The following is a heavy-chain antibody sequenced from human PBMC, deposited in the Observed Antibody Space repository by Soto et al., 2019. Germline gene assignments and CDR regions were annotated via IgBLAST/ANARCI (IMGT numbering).Heavy chain of an antibody. Sequence: QITLKESGPTLVKATQTLTLTCTFSGFSLSTNGVGVGWIRQPPGKALEWLALIYWDDDKRYSPSLKSRLTITKDTSKKQVVLTLSNMYPVDTATYYCAHRPLVSEPGSSRGYYYSGMDVWGQGTTVTVSS. CDR2: IYWDDDK. J-gene: IGHJ6*02. D-gene: IGHD6-13*01. V-gene: IGHV2-5*02. CDR1: GFSLSTNGVG. CDR3: AHRPLVSEPGSSRGYYYSGMDV.